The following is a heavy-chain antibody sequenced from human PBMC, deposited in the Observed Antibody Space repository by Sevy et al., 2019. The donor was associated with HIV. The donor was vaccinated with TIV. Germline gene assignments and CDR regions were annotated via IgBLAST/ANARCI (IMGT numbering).Heavy chain of an antibody. J-gene: IGHJ6*03. Sequence: SETLSLTCAVSGGSISSSNWWSWVRQPRGKGLEWIGQIYRSGSTNYNPSLKSRVTISVDKSKNQFSLKLSSVTAADTAVYYCASWRRYYYYMDVWGKGTTVTVSS. CDR1: GGSISSSNW. V-gene: IGHV4-4*02. CDR3: ASWRRYYYYMDV. CDR2: IYRSGST.